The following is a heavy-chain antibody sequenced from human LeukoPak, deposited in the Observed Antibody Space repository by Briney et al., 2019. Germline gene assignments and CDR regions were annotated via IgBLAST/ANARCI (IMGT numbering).Heavy chain of an antibody. V-gene: IGHV3-23*01. Sequence: PGGSLRLSCEASGFTFFNYAMSWVRQAPGKGLQWVSGIGSDGATFYTDSVKGRFTISRDNSKNTVYLHINSLGAEDTAVSYCAKCMSSTGVCLNFDYWGQGILVAVST. D-gene: IGHD2-21*02. CDR2: IGSDGAT. CDR1: GFTFFNYA. CDR3: AKCMSSTGVCLNFDY. J-gene: IGHJ4*02.